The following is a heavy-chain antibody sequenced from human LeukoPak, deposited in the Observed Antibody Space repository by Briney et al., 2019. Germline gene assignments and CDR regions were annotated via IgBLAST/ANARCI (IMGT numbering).Heavy chain of an antibody. V-gene: IGHV4-34*01. CDR1: GGSFSGYY. Sequence: SGTLSLTCAVYGGSFSGYYWSWIRQPPGKGLEWIGEINHSGSTNYNPSLKSRVTISVDTSKNQFSLKLSSVTAADTAVYYCARGRFSVVDYGMDVWGQGTTVTVSS. D-gene: IGHD2-15*01. CDR2: INHSGST. J-gene: IGHJ6*02. CDR3: ARGRFSVVDYGMDV.